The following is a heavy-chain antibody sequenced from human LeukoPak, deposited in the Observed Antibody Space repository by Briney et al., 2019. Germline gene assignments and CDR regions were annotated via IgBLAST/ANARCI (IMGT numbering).Heavy chain of an antibody. CDR2: IIGSGGSI. J-gene: IGHJ3*02. Sequence: GGSLRLSCEASGFTFSSYAINWVRQAPGKGLEWVSGIIGSGGSIYQADSVKGRFTISRDNSKNTLYLQMNSLRAEDTAVYYCARERGEMATFFDAFDIWGQGTMVTVSS. D-gene: IGHD5-24*01. CDR3: ARERGEMATFFDAFDI. V-gene: IGHV3-23*01. CDR1: GFTFSSYA.